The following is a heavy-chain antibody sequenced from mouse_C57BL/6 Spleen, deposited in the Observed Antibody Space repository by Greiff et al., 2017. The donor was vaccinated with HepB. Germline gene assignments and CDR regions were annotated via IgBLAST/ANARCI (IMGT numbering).Heavy chain of an antibody. CDR3: ARYEDQLTGTLYWYFDV. CDR2: FYPGSGSI. CDR1: GYTFTEYT. V-gene: IGHV1-62-2*01. Sequence: QVQLQQSGAELVKPGASVKLSCKASGYTFTEYTIHWVKQRSGQGLEWIGWFYPGSGSIKYNEKFKDKATLTADKSSSTVYMELSRLTSEDSAVYFCARYEDQLTGTLYWYFDVWGTGTTVTVSS. D-gene: IGHD4-1*01. J-gene: IGHJ1*03.